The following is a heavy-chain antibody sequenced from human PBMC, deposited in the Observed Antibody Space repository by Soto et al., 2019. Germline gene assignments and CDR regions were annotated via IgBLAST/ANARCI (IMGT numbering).Heavy chain of an antibody. CDR1: GYTFRSYG. Sequence: QVQLVQSGAEVKKPGASVKVSCKASGYTFRSYGISWVRQAPGQGLEWMGWISAYNGNTNYGQKLQDRVTKTTDTSTSTAYMELRSLRSDDTAVYYCARVNVYCSSPRCFVVRSYTMDVWGQGTTVTVSS. D-gene: IGHD2-2*01. J-gene: IGHJ6*02. CDR2: ISAYNGNT. CDR3: ARVNVYCSSPRCFVVRSYTMDV. V-gene: IGHV1-18*01.